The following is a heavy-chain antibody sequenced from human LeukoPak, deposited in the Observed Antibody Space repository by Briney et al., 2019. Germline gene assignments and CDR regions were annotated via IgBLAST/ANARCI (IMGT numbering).Heavy chain of an antibody. CDR1: GFTFSSYG. J-gene: IGHJ6*03. V-gene: IGHV3-23*01. CDR3: ARSCSSTSCYAANYYYYYMDV. Sequence: GGSLRLSCAASGFTFSSYGMSWVRQAPGKGLEWVSAISGSGGSTYYADSVKGRFTISRDNSKNTLYLQMNSLRAEDTAVYYCARSCSSTSCYAANYYYYYMDVWGKGTTVTISS. D-gene: IGHD2-2*01. CDR2: ISGSGGST.